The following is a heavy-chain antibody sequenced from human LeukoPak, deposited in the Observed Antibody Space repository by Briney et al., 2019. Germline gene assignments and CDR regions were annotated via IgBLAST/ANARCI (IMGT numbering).Heavy chain of an antibody. CDR1: GFTFSSYS. D-gene: IGHD2-2*01. J-gene: IGHJ4*02. CDR3: ARDLGGAREEYCSSTSCYE. CDR2: ISSSSYI. Sequence: GGSLRLSCAASGFTFSSYSMNWVRQAPGKGLEWVSSISSSSYIYYADSGKGRFTISRDNDKNSLYLQMNSLRADDTAVYYCARDLGGAREEYCSSTSCYEGGQGTLVTVSS. V-gene: IGHV3-21*01.